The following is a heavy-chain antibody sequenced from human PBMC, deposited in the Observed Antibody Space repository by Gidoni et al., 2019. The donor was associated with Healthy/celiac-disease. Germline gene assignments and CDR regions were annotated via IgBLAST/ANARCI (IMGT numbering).Heavy chain of an antibody. D-gene: IGHD5-18*01. J-gene: IGHJ5*02. Sequence: QVQSVQSGAEVPKPGSPVNVSCKPSGGTFSSSAIRWVLQAPGQGLEWMGGIIPIFGTANYAQKFQGRVTITADESTSTAYMELSSLRSEDTAVYYCAGWGDTAMPNTAKGNWFDPWGQGTLVTVSS. CDR2: IIPIFGTA. CDR1: GGTFSSSA. CDR3: AGWGDTAMPNTAKGNWFDP. V-gene: IGHV1-69*01.